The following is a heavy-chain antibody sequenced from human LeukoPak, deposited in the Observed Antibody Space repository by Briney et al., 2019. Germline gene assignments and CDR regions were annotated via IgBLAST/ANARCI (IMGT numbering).Heavy chain of an antibody. CDR3: AKPVKTDYADY. CDR1: GFTFSSYG. D-gene: IGHD1-14*01. V-gene: IGHV3-23*01. J-gene: IGHJ4*02. Sequence: TGGSLRLSCAASGFTFSSYGMNWVRQAPGKGLEWVSAISGSGGNTYYADSVKGRFTISRDNSKNTLYLQMNSLRAEDTALYYCAKPVKTDYADYWGQGTLVTVSS. CDR2: ISGSGGNT.